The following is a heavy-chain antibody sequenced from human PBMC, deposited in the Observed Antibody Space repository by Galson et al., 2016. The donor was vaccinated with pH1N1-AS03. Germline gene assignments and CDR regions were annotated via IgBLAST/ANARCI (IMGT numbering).Heavy chain of an antibody. V-gene: IGHV1-2*04. CDR3: ARDPRGPCTSATCPTTYFFGMDV. CDR2: INTDSGVT. CDR1: GYIFTGFY. J-gene: IGHJ6*02. D-gene: IGHD2-2*01. Sequence: SVKVTCKASGYIFTGFYVHWVRQAPGQGLEWMGWINTDSGVTNYAQKFEAWVTMTRDTSVSTAYMELYGLKSDDTAVYYCARDPRGPCTSATCPTTYFFGMDVWGQGTTVIVSS.